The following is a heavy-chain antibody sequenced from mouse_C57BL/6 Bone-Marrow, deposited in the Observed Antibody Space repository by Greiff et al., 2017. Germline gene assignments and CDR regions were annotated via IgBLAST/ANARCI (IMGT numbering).Heavy chain of an antibody. CDR2: ISDGGSYT. D-gene: IGHD1-1*01. CDR3: ARDTGSSWGDYAMDY. J-gene: IGHJ4*01. Sequence: EVQVVESGGGLVKPGGSLKLSCAASGFTFSSYAMSWVRQTPEKRLEWVATISDGGSYTYYPDNVKGRFTISRDNAKNNLYLQMSHLKSEDTAMYYCARDTGSSWGDYAMDYWGQGTSVTVSS. CDR1: GFTFSSYA. V-gene: IGHV5-4*01.